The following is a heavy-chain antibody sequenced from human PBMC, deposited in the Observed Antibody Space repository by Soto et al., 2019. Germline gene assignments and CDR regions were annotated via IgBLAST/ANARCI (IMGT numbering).Heavy chain of an antibody. Sequence: SETLSLTCTVSGGSISSSSYYWGWIRQPPGKGLEWIGSIYYSGSTYYNPSLKSRVTISVDTSKNQFSLKLSSVTAADTAVYYCARTPPYQLQSGNYYYYMAVWGKGTTVTVSS. V-gene: IGHV4-39*01. CDR1: GGSISSSSYY. CDR2: IYYSGST. J-gene: IGHJ6*03. D-gene: IGHD2-2*01. CDR3: ARTPPYQLQSGNYYYYMAV.